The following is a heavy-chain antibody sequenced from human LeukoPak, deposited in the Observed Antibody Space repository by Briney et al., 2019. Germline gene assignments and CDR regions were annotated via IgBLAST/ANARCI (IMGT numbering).Heavy chain of an antibody. V-gene: IGHV3-11*01. Sequence: GGSLRLSCVASGFTFSDYYMSWIRQAPGKGLEWVSYIGTSGSPIYYADSVKGRFTISRDNAKNSLYLQMNSLRAEDTAVYYCTTLRPYIQPRWGQGTMVTVSS. D-gene: IGHD5-18*01. J-gene: IGHJ3*01. CDR3: TTLRPYIQPR. CDR2: IGTSGSPI. CDR1: GFTFSDYY.